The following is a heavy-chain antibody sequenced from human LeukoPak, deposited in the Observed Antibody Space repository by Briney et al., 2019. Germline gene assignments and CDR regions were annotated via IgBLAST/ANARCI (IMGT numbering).Heavy chain of an antibody. CDR3: TRDDSSGYFAVTVDY. J-gene: IGHJ4*02. CDR1: GFTFGNYA. V-gene: IGHV3-49*03. CDR2: IRSKAYGGTT. D-gene: IGHD3-22*01. Sequence: PGGSLRLSCTASGFTFGNYAMSWFRQAPGKGLEWVGFIRSKAYGGTTEYAASVKGRFTISRDDSKSIAYLQMNSLKTEDTAVYYCTRDDSSGYFAVTVDYWGQGTLVTVSS.